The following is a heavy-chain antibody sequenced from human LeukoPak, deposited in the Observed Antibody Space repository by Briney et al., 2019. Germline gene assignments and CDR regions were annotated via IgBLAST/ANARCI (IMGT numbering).Heavy chain of an antibody. CDR3: ASGRHYYASGSPTDFDY. D-gene: IGHD3-10*01. V-gene: IGHV3-48*03. CDR1: GFTFSSYE. Sequence: PGGSLRLSCAASGFTFSSYEMNWVRQAPGKGLEWVSYISSSGSTIYYADSVKGRFTISRDNSKNTLYLQMNDLRAEDTAVYYGASGRHYYASGSPTDFDYWGQGTLVAVSS. CDR2: ISSSGSTI. J-gene: IGHJ4*02.